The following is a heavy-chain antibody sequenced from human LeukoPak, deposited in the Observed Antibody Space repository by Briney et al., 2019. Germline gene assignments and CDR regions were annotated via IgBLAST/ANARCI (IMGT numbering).Heavy chain of an antibody. CDR1: GYTFTSYD. Sequence: ASVKVSCKASGYTFTSYDINWVRQATGQGLEWMGWMNPSSGNTGYAQKFQGRVTMTRNTSISTAYMELSSLRSEDTAVYYCARGEGMWELLRYWGQGTLVTVSS. J-gene: IGHJ4*02. CDR3: ARGEGMWELLRY. D-gene: IGHD1-26*01. V-gene: IGHV1-8*01. CDR2: MNPSSGNT.